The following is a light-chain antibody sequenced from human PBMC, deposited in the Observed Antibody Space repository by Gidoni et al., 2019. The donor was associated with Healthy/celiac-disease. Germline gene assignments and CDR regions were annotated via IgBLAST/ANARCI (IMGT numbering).Light chain of an antibody. Sequence: DIQMTQSPSSLSASVGDRVTITCRASQSISSYLNWYQQKPGKAPKLLIYAASSLQSGVPSRFSGSGSGTDFTLTISSLQPEDFATYYCQQSYSTRITSGQGTRLEIK. J-gene: IGKJ5*01. CDR3: QQSYSTRIT. CDR1: QSISSY. CDR2: AAS. V-gene: IGKV1-39*01.